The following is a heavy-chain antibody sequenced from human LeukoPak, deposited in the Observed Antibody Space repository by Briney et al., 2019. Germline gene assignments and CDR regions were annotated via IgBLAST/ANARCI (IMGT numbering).Heavy chain of an antibody. V-gene: IGHV3-64*01. CDR2: INSNGGRT. D-gene: IGHD4-23*01. CDR1: GFTFSSYA. Sequence: VGSLRLSCAASGFTFSSYAMHWVRQAPGKGLEYVSAINSNGGRTYYANSVKGRFTISRDNSKNTLYLQMGSLRAEDMAVYYCARDAEVSHYYYYYMGVWGKGTTVTVSS. J-gene: IGHJ6*03. CDR3: ARDAEVSHYYYYYMGV.